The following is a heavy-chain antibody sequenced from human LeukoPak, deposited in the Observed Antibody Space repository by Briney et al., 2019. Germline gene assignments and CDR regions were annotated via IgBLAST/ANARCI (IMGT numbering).Heavy chain of an antibody. J-gene: IGHJ4*02. CDR3: ARLARLSTSPDRYYLDY. V-gene: IGHV4-4*09. D-gene: IGHD6-6*01. CDR2: IYTSGGT. CDR1: GDSISSYY. Sequence: PSETLSLTCTVSGDSISSYYWSWIRQPPGKGLEWIGYIYTSGGTNYIPSLKGRVTISVDTSKNQFSLKLSSVTAADSAVYYCARLARLSTSPDRYYLDYWGQGTLVTVSS.